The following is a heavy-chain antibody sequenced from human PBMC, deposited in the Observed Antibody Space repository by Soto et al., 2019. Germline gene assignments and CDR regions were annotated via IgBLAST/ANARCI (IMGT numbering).Heavy chain of an antibody. D-gene: IGHD6-19*01. CDR3: ARHTGAAVAGSIDY. Sequence: QLQLQESGPGLVKPSETLSLTCTVSGGSISSSSYYWGWIRQPPGKGLEWIGRIYYSGSPYYNPALKSRVTITVDTSKNQFSLKLSSVTAADTAVYYCARHTGAAVAGSIDYWGQGTLVTVSS. J-gene: IGHJ4*02. CDR2: IYYSGSP. V-gene: IGHV4-39*01. CDR1: GGSISSSSYY.